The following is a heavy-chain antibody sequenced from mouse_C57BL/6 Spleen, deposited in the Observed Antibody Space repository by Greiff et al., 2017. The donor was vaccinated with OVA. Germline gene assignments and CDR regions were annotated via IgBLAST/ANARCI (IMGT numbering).Heavy chain of an antibody. CDR1: GYTFTSYW. CDR3: ARGGIYYGSHCDY. CDR2: IDPSDSYT. D-gene: IGHD2-2*01. J-gene: IGHJ2*01. Sequence: QVQLQQPGAELVMPGASVKLSCKASGYTFTSYWMHWVKQRPGQGLEWIGEIDPSDSYTNYNQKFKGKSTLTVDKSSSTAYMQLSSLTSEDSAVYYCARGGIYYGSHCDYWGQGTTLTVSS. V-gene: IGHV1-69*01.